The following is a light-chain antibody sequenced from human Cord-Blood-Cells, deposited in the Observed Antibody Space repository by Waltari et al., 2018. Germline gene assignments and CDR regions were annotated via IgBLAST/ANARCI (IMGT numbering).Light chain of an antibody. V-gene: IGKV1-5*01. Sequence: DIQMTQSPSTLSASVGDRVPITCRASQSISSWLAWYQQKPGKAPKPLIYDASSLESGVPSRFSGSGSGTEFTLTISSLQPDDFATYYCQQYNSYSLTFGPGTKVDIK. CDR3: QQYNSYSLT. J-gene: IGKJ3*01. CDR1: QSISSW. CDR2: DAS.